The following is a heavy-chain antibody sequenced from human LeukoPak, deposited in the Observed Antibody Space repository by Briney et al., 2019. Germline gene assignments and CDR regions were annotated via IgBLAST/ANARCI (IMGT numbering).Heavy chain of an antibody. CDR3: AKVEYYYDSSAPRSSDY. CDR2: ISGSGGST. Sequence: QTGGSLRLSCAASGFTFSSYATNWVRQAPGKGLEWVSGISGSGGSTYYADSVKGRFTISRDNSKNTLYLQMNNLRAEDTAVYYCAKVEYYYDSSAPRSSDYWGQGTLVTVSS. J-gene: IGHJ4*02. CDR1: GFTFSSYA. V-gene: IGHV3-23*01. D-gene: IGHD3-22*01.